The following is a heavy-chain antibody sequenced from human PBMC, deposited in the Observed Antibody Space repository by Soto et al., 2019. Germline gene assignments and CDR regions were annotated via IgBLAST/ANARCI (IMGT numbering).Heavy chain of an antibody. Sequence: QVQLVQSGAEVKKPGSSVKVSCKASGGTFSSYAISLVRQAPGQGLEWMGGIIPIFGTANYAQKFQGRVTITADEYTRTAYMELSSLRSEDTAVYYWARDRRGDYIRGEYYVYYGMDVWGQGTPVTVSS. J-gene: IGHJ6*02. D-gene: IGHD4-17*01. CDR3: ARDRRGDYIRGEYYVYYGMDV. CDR2: IIPIFGTA. CDR1: GGTFSSYA. V-gene: IGHV1-69*01.